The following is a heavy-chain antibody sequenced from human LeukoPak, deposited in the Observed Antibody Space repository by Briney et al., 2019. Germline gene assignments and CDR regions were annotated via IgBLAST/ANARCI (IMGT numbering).Heavy chain of an antibody. CDR2: IKQDGSEK. J-gene: IGHJ6*03. V-gene: IGHV3-7*01. CDR3: ARVYYDFWSGYYGYYMDV. D-gene: IGHD3-3*01. CDR1: GFTFSSYW. Sequence: GGSLRLSCAASGFTFSSYWMSWVRQAPGKGLEWVANIKQDGSEKYYVDSVKGRFTISRDNAKNSLYLQMNSLRAEDTAVYYCARVYYDFWSGYYGYYMDVWGKGTTVTVSS.